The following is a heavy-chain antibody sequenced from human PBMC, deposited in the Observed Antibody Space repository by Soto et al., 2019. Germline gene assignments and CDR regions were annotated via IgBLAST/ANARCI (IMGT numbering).Heavy chain of an antibody. D-gene: IGHD3-3*01. V-gene: IGHV1-46*01. CDR3: ARYAGAYYDFWSGYSNYFDY. CDR1: GYTFTSYY. J-gene: IGHJ4*02. Sequence: ASVKVSCKASGYTFTSYYMHWVRQAPGQGLEWMGIINPSGGSTSYAQKFQGRVTMTRDTSTSTVYMELSSLRSEDTAVYYCARYAGAYYDFWSGYSNYFDYWGQGTLVTVSS. CDR2: INPSGGST.